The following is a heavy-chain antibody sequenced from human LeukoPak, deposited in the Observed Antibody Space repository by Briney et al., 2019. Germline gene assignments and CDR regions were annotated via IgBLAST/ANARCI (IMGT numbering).Heavy chain of an antibody. J-gene: IGHJ6*03. D-gene: IGHD3/OR15-3a*01. CDR2: IKQDGSEK. V-gene: IGHV3-7*01. CDR3: ARDLYLGWCLYYYYYMDV. Sequence: TGGSLRLSCAASGFTFSSYWMSWVRQAPGKGLEWVANIKQDGSEKYYVDSVKGRFTISRDNAKNSLYLQMNSLRAEDTAVYYCARDLYLGWCLYYYYYMDVWGKGTTVTVSS. CDR1: GFTFSSYW.